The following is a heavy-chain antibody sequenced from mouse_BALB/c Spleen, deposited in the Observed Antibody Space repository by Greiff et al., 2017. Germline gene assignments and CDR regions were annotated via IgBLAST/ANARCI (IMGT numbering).Heavy chain of an antibody. CDR2: ISYSGST. J-gene: IGHJ4*01. Sequence: EVKLQESGPGLVKPSQSLSLTCTVTGYSITSDYAWNWIRQFPGNKLEWMGYISYSGSTSYNPSLKSRISITRDTSKNQFFLQLNSVTTEDTATYYCARSVYYDYDGAMDYWGQGTSVTVSS. CDR3: ARSVYYDYDGAMDY. CDR1: GYSITSDYA. D-gene: IGHD2-4*01. V-gene: IGHV3-2*02.